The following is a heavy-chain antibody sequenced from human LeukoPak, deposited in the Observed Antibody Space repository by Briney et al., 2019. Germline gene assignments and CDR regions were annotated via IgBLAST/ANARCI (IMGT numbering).Heavy chain of an antibody. Sequence: PGGSLRLSCAASGFSFNTYSMNWVRQAPGKGLEWVSYISSGSTTIYYADSVKGRFTISRDNAKNSLYLQMNSLRDGDTAVYYCARISGVPKERIRDFDYWGRGTLVTVSA. V-gene: IGHV3-48*02. D-gene: IGHD1-14*01. CDR1: GFSFNTYS. CDR3: ARISGVPKERIRDFDY. CDR2: ISSGSTTI. J-gene: IGHJ4*02.